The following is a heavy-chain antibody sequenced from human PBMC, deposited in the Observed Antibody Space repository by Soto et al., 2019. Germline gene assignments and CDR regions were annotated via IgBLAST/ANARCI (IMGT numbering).Heavy chain of an antibody. D-gene: IGHD3-22*01. CDR2: IYYSGST. Sequence: SETLSLTCTVSGGSISSYYWSWIRQPSGKGLEWIGYIYYSGSTNYNPSLKSRVTISVDTSKNQFSLKLSSVTAADTAVYYCARDLDYYDSSGRRIWYFDLWGRGTLVTVSS. CDR1: GGSISSYY. CDR3: ARDLDYYDSSGRRIWYFDL. V-gene: IGHV4-59*01. J-gene: IGHJ2*01.